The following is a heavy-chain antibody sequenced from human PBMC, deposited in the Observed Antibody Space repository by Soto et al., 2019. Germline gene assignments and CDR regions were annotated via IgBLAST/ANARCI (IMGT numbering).Heavy chain of an antibody. CDR2: IKQDGSEK. D-gene: IGHD4-4*01. CDR3: ARHHGPMTTVTTTLGGLDY. Sequence: GGSLRLSCAASGFTFSSYWMSWVRQAPGKGLEWVANIKQDGSEKYYVDSVKGRFTISRDNAKNSLYLQMNSLRAEDTAVYYCARHHGPMTTVTTTLGGLDYWGQGTQVTVSS. J-gene: IGHJ4*02. CDR1: GFTFSSYW. V-gene: IGHV3-7*01.